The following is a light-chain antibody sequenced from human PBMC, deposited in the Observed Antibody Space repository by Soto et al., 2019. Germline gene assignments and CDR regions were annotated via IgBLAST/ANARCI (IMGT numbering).Light chain of an antibody. CDR2: GAS. J-gene: IGKJ2*01. CDR1: QSISSN. CDR3: QQYDNWPLHT. V-gene: IGKV3D-15*01. Sequence: EVVMTQSPATLSVSPGERATLSCRASQSISSNLAWYQQNPGQAPRLLIFGASTRATGIPARFSGSGSGTEFTLTISSLQSEDFAVYYCQQYDNWPLHTFGQGTKLEIK.